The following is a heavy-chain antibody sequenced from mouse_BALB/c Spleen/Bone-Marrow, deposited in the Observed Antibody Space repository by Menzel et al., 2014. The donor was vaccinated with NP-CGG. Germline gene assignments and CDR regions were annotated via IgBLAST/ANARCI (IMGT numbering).Heavy chain of an antibody. D-gene: IGHD4-1*01. V-gene: IGHV14-3*02. CDR2: IDPANGIT. CDR3: ARWEYYAMDY. J-gene: IGHJ4*01. Sequence: VQLQQSGAELVKPGASVKLSCTASGFNIKDTYMHWVKQRPEQGLEWIGRIDPANGITKYDPKLQGKATITADTSSNTAYLQLSSLTSEDTAVYYCARWEYYAMDYWGQGTSVTVSS. CDR1: GFNIKDTY.